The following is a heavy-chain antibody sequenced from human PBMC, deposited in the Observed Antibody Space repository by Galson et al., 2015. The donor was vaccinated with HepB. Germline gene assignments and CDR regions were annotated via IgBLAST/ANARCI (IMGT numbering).Heavy chain of an antibody. J-gene: IGHJ5*02. D-gene: IGHD3-9*01. V-gene: IGHV5-10-1*01. CDR1: GYSFTSYW. CDR3: AGFPKRDYDILTGYAEFDP. Sequence: QSGAEVKKPGESLRISCKGSGYSFTSYWISWVRQMPGKGLEWMGRIDPSDSYTNYSPSFQGHVTISADKSISTAYLQWSSLKASDTAMYYCAGFPKRDYDILTGYAEFDPWGQGTLVTVSS. CDR2: IDPSDSYT.